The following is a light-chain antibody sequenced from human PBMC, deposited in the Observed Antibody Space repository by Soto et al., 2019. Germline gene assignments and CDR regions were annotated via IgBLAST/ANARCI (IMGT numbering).Light chain of an antibody. CDR3: QQYKSYSQYT. CDR1: QSISSW. J-gene: IGKJ2*01. CDR2: KAS. Sequence: DIQMTQSPSTLSASVGDRVTITCRASQSISSWLAWYQQKPGKAPKLLIYKASSLESGLPSRFSGSGSGTAFTLTISSLQPDDFLTYDRQQYKSYSQYTFVQRTKLEIK. V-gene: IGKV1-5*03.